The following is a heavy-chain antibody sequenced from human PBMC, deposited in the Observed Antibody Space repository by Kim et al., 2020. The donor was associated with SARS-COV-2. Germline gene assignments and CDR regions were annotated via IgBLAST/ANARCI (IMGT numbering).Heavy chain of an antibody. D-gene: IGHD3-3*01. CDR1: GYTFTSYY. Sequence: ASVKVSCKASGYTFTSYYMHWVRQAPGQGLEGMGIINPSGGSTSYAQKFQGRVTMTRDTSTSTVYMELSSLRSEDTAVYYCARDWRITIFGVVIMEKYYFDYWGQGTLVTVSS. V-gene: IGHV1-46*01. J-gene: IGHJ4*02. CDR3: ARDWRITIFGVVIMEKYYFDY. CDR2: INPSGGST.